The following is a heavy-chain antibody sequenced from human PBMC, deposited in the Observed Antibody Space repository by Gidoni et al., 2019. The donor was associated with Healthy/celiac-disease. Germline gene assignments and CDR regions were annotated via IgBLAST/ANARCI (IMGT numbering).Heavy chain of an antibody. Sequence: QVQLVQSGAEVKKPGSSVKVSCKASGGTFSSYTISWVRQAPGQGLEWMGRIIPILGIANYAQKFQGRVTITADKSTSTAYMELSSLRSEDTAVYYCARGEVVAQARIWFDPWGQGTLVTVSS. CDR3: ARGEVVAQARIWFDP. V-gene: IGHV1-69*02. CDR1: GGTFSSYT. CDR2: IIPILGIA. D-gene: IGHD3-22*01. J-gene: IGHJ5*02.